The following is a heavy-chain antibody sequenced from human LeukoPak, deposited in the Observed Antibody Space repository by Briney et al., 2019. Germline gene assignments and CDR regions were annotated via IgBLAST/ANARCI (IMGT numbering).Heavy chain of an antibody. CDR2: ISAYNGNT. J-gene: IGHJ3*02. CDR1: GYTFTSYG. CDR3: ARDLGDYDILTGYYIGGAFDI. D-gene: IGHD3-9*01. Sequence: ASVKVSCKASGYTFTSYGISWVRQAPGQGLEWMGWISAYNGNTNYAQKPQGRVTMTTDTSTSTAYMELRSLRSDDTAVYYCARDLGDYDILTGYYIGGAFDIWGQGTMVTVSS. V-gene: IGHV1-18*01.